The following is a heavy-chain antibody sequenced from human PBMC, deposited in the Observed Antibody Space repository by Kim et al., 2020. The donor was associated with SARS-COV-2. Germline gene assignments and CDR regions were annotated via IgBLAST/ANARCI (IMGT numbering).Heavy chain of an antibody. Sequence: NPALTSRVTIALATSKNQFSLKLRSVTAADTAVYYCARGSTTVTNTWFDPWGQGTLVTVSS. V-gene: IGHV4-39*01. CDR3: ARGSTTVTNTWFDP. J-gene: IGHJ5*02. D-gene: IGHD4-17*01.